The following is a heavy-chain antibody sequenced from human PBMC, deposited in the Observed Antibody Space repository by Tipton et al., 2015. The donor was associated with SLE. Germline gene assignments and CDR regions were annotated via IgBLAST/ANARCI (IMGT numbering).Heavy chain of an antibody. D-gene: IGHD6-13*01. V-gene: IGHV4-61*02. J-gene: IGHJ6*03. CDR3: AREAAKQPRSYYYYYMDV. CDR2: IYSRGST. Sequence: TLSLTCTVSGGSISSGSYYWSWIRQPAGKGLEWIGRIYSRGSTNSNLSLKSRVTISMDTSNNQFSLNLDSGPAADTAVYYCAREAAKQPRSYYYYYMDVWGKGTTVTISS. CDR1: GGSISSGSYY.